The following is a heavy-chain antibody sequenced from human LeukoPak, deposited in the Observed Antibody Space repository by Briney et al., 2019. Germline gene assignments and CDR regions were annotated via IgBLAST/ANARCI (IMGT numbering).Heavy chain of an antibody. D-gene: IGHD4-17*01. J-gene: IGHJ5*02. CDR1: GGTFISYA. CDR3: AKVGRVTRDSWFDP. Sequence: GASVKLSCKASGGTFISYAISWVRQAPAQGHEWMGGVIPILGTANYAQKFHARVTITATESTSTAYMELSSLRSKDTAEYYAAKVGRVTRDSWFDPWGQGTLVTVSS. V-gene: IGHV1-69*13. CDR2: VIPILGTA.